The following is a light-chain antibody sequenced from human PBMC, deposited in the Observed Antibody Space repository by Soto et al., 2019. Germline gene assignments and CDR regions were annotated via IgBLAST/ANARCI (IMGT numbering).Light chain of an antibody. CDR3: RSYTSSSTLVV. Sequence: QSALTQPASVSGSPGQSITISCTGTSSDVGSYNYVSWYQQHPGKAPKLMIYDVSNRPSGVSNRFSGSKSGNTASLTISGRQAEDEAAYYCRSYTSSSTLVVFGGGTKLTVL. CDR2: DVS. J-gene: IGLJ2*01. V-gene: IGLV2-14*01. CDR1: SSDVGSYNY.